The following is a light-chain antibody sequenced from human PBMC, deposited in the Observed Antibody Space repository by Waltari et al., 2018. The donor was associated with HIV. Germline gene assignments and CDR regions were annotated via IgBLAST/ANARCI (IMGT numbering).Light chain of an antibody. CDR2: RND. J-gene: IGLJ3*02. V-gene: IGLV1-47*01. CDR3: GVWDSTLKQWL. CDR1: TSNVETQW. Sequence: QSVLTQPPSASGAPGQTVTISCSGSTSNVETQWVYWYQQLPGTAPKLLIYRNDQRPSGVPDRFSSSKSGASASLIISGLRSEDEADYFCGVWDSTLKQWLFGGRTKLTVL.